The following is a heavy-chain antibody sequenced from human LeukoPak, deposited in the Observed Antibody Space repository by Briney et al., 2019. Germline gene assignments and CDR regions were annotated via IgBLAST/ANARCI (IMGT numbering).Heavy chain of an antibody. D-gene: IGHD1-26*01. CDR1: GFTFSSYA. CDR2: IGGGGGYT. V-gene: IGHV3-23*01. CDR3: AKVLSGSQDY. J-gene: IGHJ4*02. Sequence: GGSLRLSCAASGFTFSSYAMSWVRQAPGKGLEWVSTIGGGGGYTYYADSVKGRFIISRDNSKNTFYLQMNSLRAEDTAVYYCAKVLSGSQDYWGQGTLVTVFS.